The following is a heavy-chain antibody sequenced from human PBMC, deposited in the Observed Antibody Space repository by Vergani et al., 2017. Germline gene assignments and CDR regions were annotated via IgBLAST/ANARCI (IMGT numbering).Heavy chain of an antibody. CDR1: GFTFSSYA. J-gene: IGHJ4*02. Sequence: EVQLLESGGGLVQPGGSLRLSCAASGFTFSSYAMSWVRQAPGKGLEWVSAISGSGGSTYYADSVKGRFTISRDNSKNTLYLQMNSLRAEDTAVYYCAKDHTRQDYYDSRGYYDYWGQGTLVTVSS. CDR2: ISGSGGST. V-gene: IGHV3-23*01. CDR3: AKDHTRQDYYDSRGYYDY. D-gene: IGHD3-22*01.